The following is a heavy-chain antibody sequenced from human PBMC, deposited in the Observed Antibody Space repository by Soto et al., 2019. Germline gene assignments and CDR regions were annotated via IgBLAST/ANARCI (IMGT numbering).Heavy chain of an antibody. CDR2: ISSSSSYI. V-gene: IGHV3-21*01. CDR1: GFTFSSYI. CDR3: ARTPTGTTFDY. Sequence: PGGCRRLSCAASGFTFSSYIMNLVLQAPGKGLEWVSSISSSSSYIYYADSVKGRFTISRDNAKNSLYLQMNSLRAEDTAVYYCARTPTGTTFDYWGQGTLVTVSS. J-gene: IGHJ4*02. D-gene: IGHD1-1*01.